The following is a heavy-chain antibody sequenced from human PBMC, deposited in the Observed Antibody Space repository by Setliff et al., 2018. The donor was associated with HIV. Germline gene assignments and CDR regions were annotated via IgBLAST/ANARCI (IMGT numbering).Heavy chain of an antibody. CDR1: GYTFTNYG. V-gene: IGHV1-18*01. D-gene: IGHD6-13*01. CDR3: ARFSSSWPYYFDY. J-gene: IGHJ4*02. CDR2: ITAGNGNT. Sequence: ASVKVSCKASGYTFTNYGITWVRQAPGQGLEWMGWITAGNGNTNYAQRFKGRVTMTSDTSTSTAYMELRSLRSDDTAVYYCARFSSSWPYYFDYWGQGMLVTVSS.